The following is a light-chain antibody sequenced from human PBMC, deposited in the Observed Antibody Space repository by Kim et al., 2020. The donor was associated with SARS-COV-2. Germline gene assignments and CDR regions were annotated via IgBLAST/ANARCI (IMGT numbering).Light chain of an antibody. CDR2: GTN. CDR1: MSNIQMNS. CDR3: ATWDDSLDIYV. V-gene: IGLV1-44*01. J-gene: IGLJ1*01. Sequence: QSVLIQPPSAAGAPGQSVTLSCAGSMSNIQMNSVNWYQQLPDSAPKLLIHGTNQRPFGVPDRFSGSKSGTSASLDISGLQSEDEADYYCATWDDSLDIYVFGTGTKVTVL.